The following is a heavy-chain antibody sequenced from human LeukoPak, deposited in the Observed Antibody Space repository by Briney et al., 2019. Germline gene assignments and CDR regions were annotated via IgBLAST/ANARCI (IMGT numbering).Heavy chain of an antibody. CDR3: AKDRYVPAMAPRYFDY. J-gene: IGHJ4*02. Sequence: GGSLRLSCAASGFTFSSYAMSWVRQAPGKGLEWVSAISGSGGSTYYADSMKGRFTISRDNSKNTLYLQMNSLRAEDTAVYYCAKDRYVPAMAPRYFDYWGQGTLVTVSS. D-gene: IGHD5-18*01. CDR1: GFTFSSYA. CDR2: ISGSGGST. V-gene: IGHV3-23*01.